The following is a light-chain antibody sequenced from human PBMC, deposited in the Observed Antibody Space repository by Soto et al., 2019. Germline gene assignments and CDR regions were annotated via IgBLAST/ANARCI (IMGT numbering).Light chain of an antibody. CDR2: DVS. V-gene: IGLV2-11*01. CDR1: SSDVGGYNS. CDR3: CSYAGSYSYV. J-gene: IGLJ1*01. Sequence: QSVLTQPRSVSGSPGQSVTISCTGTSSDVGGYNSVSWYQQHPDKAPKLMISDVSKRPSGVPDRFSGSKSGNTASLTISGLQAEDEADYYCCSYAGSYSYVFGTGTKV.